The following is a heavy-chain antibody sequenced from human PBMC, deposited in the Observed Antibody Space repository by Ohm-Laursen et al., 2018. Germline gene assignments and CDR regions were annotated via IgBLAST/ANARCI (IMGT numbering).Heavy chain of an antibody. Sequence: SLRLSCAASGFTFDDYAMHWVRQAPGEGLEWVSGISWNSASIGYADSVRGRFTISRDNAKNSLYLQMNSLKPEDTAFYYCAKIVDPNYYYYGMDVWGQGTTVTVSS. CDR3: AKIVDPNYYYYGMDV. V-gene: IGHV3-9*01. J-gene: IGHJ6*02. CDR2: ISWNSASI. D-gene: IGHD2-21*01. CDR1: GFTFDDYA.